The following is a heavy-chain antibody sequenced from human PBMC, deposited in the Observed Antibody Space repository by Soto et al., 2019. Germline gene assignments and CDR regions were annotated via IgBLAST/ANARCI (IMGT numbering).Heavy chain of an antibody. V-gene: IGHV3-30*18. CDR3: AKEEYYDFWSATSPPFDY. CDR1: GFTFSSYG. CDR2: ISYDGSNK. J-gene: IGHJ4*02. D-gene: IGHD3-3*01. Sequence: ESGGGVVQPGRSLRLSCAASGFTFSSYGMHWVRQAPGKGLEWVAVISYDGSNKYYADSVKGRFTISRDNSKNTLYLQMNSLRAEDTAVYYCAKEEYYDFWSATSPPFDYWGQGTLVTVSS.